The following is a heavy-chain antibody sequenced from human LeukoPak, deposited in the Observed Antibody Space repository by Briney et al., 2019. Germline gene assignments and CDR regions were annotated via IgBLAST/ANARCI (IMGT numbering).Heavy chain of an antibody. V-gene: IGHV4-4*07. J-gene: IGHJ5*02. D-gene: IGHD5-18*01. CDR2: IYTSGST. Sequence: SETLSLTYTVSGGSISSYYWSWIRQPAGKGLEWIGRIYTSGSTNYNPPLKSRVTMSVDTSKNQFSLKLSSVTAADTAVYYCARSLQLWLPSFDPWGQGTLVTVSS. CDR1: GGSISSYY. CDR3: ARSLQLWLPSFDP.